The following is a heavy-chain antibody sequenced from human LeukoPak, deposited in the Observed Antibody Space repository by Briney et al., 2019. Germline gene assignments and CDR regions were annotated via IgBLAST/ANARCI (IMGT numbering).Heavy chain of an antibody. CDR2: IYYSGST. CDR1: GGSISSSSYY. J-gene: IGHJ4*02. CDR3: ACFWSGPYYFDY. D-gene: IGHD3-3*01. V-gene: IGHV4-39*01. Sequence: SETLFLTCTVSGGSISSSSYYWGWIRQPPGKGLEWIGSIYYSGSTYYNPSLKSRVTISVDTSKNQFSLKLSSVTAADTAVYYCACFWSGPYYFDYWGPGTLVTVSS.